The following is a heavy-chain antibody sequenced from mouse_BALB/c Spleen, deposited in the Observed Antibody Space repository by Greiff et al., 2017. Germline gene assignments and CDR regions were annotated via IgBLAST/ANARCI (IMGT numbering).Heavy chain of an antibody. CDR3: AREGSSYEGDAMDD. CDR2: IYPGDGDT. J-gene: IGHJ4*01. V-gene: IGHV1-82*01. D-gene: IGHD1-1*01. CDR1: GYAFSSSW. Sequence: VQLQQSGPELVKPGASVKISCKASGYAFSSSWMNWVKQRPGQGLEWIGRIYPGDGDTNYNGKFKGKATLTADKSSSTAYMQLSSLTSVDSAVYFCAREGSSYEGDAMDDWGQGTSVTVSS.